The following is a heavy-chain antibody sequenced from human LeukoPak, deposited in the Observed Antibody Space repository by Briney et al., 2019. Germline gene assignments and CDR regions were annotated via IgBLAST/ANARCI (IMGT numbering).Heavy chain of an antibody. CDR2: INTDGTVT. V-gene: IGHV3-74*01. D-gene: IGHD6-19*01. J-gene: IGHJ4*02. CDR3: ATKQWLAPPPDS. Sequence: GGSLRLSCAASGFTFSKYLMLWVRQAPGKGLESVSRINTDGTVTTYADSVKGRFTVSRDNADNTMFLQMNSARDEDTAVYYCATKQWLAPPPDSWGQGTPVTVSS. CDR1: GFTFSKYL.